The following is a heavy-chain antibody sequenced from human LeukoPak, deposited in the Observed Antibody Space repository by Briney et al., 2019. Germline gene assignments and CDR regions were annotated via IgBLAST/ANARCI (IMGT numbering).Heavy chain of an antibody. J-gene: IGHJ4*02. D-gene: IGHD2-2*01. CDR3: ARDGGIVVVPAAPPRGNFDC. CDR1: GYTLTELS. Sequence: ASVKVSCKVSGYTLTELSMHWVRQAPGKGLEWMGGFDPEDGETIYAQKFQGRVTMTEDTSTDTAYMELSSLRSEDTAVYYCARDGGIVVVPAAPPRGNFDCWGQGTLVTVSS. CDR2: FDPEDGET. V-gene: IGHV1-24*01.